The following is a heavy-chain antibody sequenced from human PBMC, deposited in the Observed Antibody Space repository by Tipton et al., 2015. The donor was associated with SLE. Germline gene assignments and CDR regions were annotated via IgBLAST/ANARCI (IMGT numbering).Heavy chain of an antibody. CDR2: IKEDGSDK. V-gene: IGHV3-7*01. CDR1: GFTFSSYW. CDR3: AREAGTSTWSPVDP. Sequence: SLRLSCAASGFTFSSYWMSWVRQAPGKGLEWVANIKEDGSDKYYVDSVKGRFTISRDNAKDSLYLQMNSLRAEDTAVYYCAREAGTSTWSPVDPWGQGTLVTVSS. J-gene: IGHJ5*02. D-gene: IGHD6-13*01.